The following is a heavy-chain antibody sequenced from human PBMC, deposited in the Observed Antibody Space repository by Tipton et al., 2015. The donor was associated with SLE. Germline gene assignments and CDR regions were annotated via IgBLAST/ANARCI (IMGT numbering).Heavy chain of an antibody. D-gene: IGHD3-9*01. CDR1: GGSISSSSYY. CDR2: IYYSGST. J-gene: IGHJ3*02. CDR3: ARILTGSLGPFDI. Sequence: TLSLTCTVSGGSISSSSYYWGWIRQPPGKGLERIGSIYYSGSTNYNPSLKSRVTISLDTSKQQFSLKLSSVTAADTAVYYCARILTGSLGPFDIWGQGTMVTVSS. V-gene: IGHV4-39*07.